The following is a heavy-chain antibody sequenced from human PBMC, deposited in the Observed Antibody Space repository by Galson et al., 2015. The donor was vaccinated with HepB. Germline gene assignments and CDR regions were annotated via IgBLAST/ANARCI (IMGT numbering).Heavy chain of an antibody. V-gene: IGHV3-15*01. CDR3: TTDGPAATEIDF. D-gene: IGHD2-15*01. J-gene: IGHJ4*02. CDR2: IKSEVSGGTT. CDR1: AGFTFNIAW. Sequence: SLRLSCAASAGFTFNIAWMNWVRQPPGKGLEWVGRIKSEVSGGTTDYAVPVKGRFTISRDDSRNMLYLQMDSLKIEDTAVYYCTTDGPAATEIDFWGQGTVVTVSS.